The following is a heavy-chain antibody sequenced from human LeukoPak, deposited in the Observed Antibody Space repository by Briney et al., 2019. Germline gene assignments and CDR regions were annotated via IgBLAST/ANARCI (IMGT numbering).Heavy chain of an antibody. Sequence: GGFLRLSCAASGFTFSSYSMNWVRQAPGKGLEWVSYISSSSSTIYYADSVKGRFTISRDNAKNSLYLQMYSLRAEDTAVYYCARGDYGDYVFGGDYWGQGTLVTVSS. V-gene: IGHV3-48*04. D-gene: IGHD4-17*01. CDR3: ARGDYGDYVFGGDY. J-gene: IGHJ4*02. CDR2: ISSSSSTI. CDR1: GFTFSSYS.